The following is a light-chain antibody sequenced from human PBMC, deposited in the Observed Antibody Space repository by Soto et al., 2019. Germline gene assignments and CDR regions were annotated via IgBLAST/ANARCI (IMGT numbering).Light chain of an antibody. V-gene: IGKV3-20*01. J-gene: IGKJ1*01. CDR2: GAS. CDR1: QSVSSSY. CDR3: QQYGGSPPTT. Sequence: EIVLTQSPGTLSLSPGERATLSCRASQSVSSSYLAWYQQKPGQAPRLLIYGASSRATGTADRFSGSGSGTDFTLTISRLEPEDFAVYYCQQYGGSPPTTFGQGTKVEIK.